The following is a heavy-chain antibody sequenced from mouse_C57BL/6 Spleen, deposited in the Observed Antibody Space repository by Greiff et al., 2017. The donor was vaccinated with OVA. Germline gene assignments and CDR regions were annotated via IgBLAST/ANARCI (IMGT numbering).Heavy chain of an antibody. V-gene: IGHV5-4*01. D-gene: IGHD2-3*01. J-gene: IGHJ4*01. CDR1: GFTFSSYA. CDR3: ARDDGSTGDYAMDY. Sequence: EVQLVESGGGLVKPGGSLKLSCAASGFTFSSYAMSWVRQTPEKRLEWVATISDGGSYTYYPDNVKGRFTISRDNAKNNLYLQMSHLKSEDTAMYYCARDDGSTGDYAMDYWGQGTSVTVSS. CDR2: ISDGGSYT.